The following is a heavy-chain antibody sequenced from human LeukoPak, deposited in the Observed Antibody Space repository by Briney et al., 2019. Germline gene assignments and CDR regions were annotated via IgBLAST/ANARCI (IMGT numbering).Heavy chain of an antibody. CDR3: ARRPRLGYYDSSGYYSGFDP. CDR1: GGSFSGYY. D-gene: IGHD3-22*01. CDR2: INHSGST. Sequence: SETLSLTCAVYGGSFSGYYWSWIRQPPGKGLEWIGEINHSGSTNYNPSLKSRVTISVDTSKNQFPLKLSSVTAADTAVYYCARRPRLGYYDSSGYYSGFDPWGQGTLVTVSS. V-gene: IGHV4-34*01. J-gene: IGHJ5*02.